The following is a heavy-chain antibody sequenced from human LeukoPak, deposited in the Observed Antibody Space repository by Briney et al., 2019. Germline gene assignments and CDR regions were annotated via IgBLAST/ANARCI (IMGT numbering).Heavy chain of an antibody. CDR2: ISYTGST. CDR1: GGSVSSGNYY. CDR3: ARGPVAVAGRVFDI. D-gene: IGHD6-19*01. V-gene: IGHV4-61*01. Sequence: SETLSLTCTVSGGSVSSGNYYWNWIRQPPGKGLEWIGYISYTGSTNYNPSLKSRVTVSVDTSKNQFSLKLSSVTAADTAVYYCARGPVAVAGRVFDIWGQGTMVTVSS. J-gene: IGHJ3*02.